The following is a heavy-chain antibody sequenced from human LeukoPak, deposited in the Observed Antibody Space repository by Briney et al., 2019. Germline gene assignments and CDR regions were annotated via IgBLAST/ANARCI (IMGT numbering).Heavy chain of an antibody. D-gene: IGHD6-13*01. CDR2: ISSSSYI. CDR3: ARYSDTGYSSSWYSTPFDY. J-gene: IGHJ4*02. V-gene: IGHV3-21*06. CDR1: VFTFRNYS. Sequence: KTGGSLRLSCAASVFTFRNYSMKWVRQAPGKGLEWVSSISSSSYIYYADSVKGRFTISRDNAKNLRYLQMNSLRAEDTAVYYCARYSDTGYSSSWYSTPFDYWGQGTLVTVSS.